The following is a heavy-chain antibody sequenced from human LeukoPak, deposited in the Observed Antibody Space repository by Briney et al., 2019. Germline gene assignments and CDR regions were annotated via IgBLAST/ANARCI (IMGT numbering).Heavy chain of an antibody. V-gene: IGHV4-34*01. Sequence: PSETLSLTCAVYGGSFSGHYWSWVRQSPGKGPEWIGEIDHSGSSNYNPSLKSRLTLSVDTSKNQFSLKLSSVTAADTAVYYCARDRARPSAFDIWGQGTMVTVSS. CDR2: IDHSGSS. CDR1: GGSFSGHY. CDR3: ARDRARPSAFDI. J-gene: IGHJ3*02.